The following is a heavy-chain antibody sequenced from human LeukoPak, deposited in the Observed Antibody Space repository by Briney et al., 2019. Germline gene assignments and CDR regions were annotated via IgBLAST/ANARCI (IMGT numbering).Heavy chain of an antibody. J-gene: IGHJ4*02. V-gene: IGHV3-7*01. CDR3: ARDTGYGFDY. Sequence: GGSLRLSCAASGFAFSSYWMSWVRQAPGKGLEWVANIKQDGNEKYYVDSVKGRFIISRDNAKNSLYVQMNSLRAEDTAVYYCARDTGYGFDYWGQGTLVTVSS. CDR1: GFAFSSYW. CDR2: IKQDGNEK. D-gene: IGHD5-18*01.